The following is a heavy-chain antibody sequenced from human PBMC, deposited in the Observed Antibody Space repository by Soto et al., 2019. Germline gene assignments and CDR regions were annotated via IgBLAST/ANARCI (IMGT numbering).Heavy chain of an antibody. V-gene: IGHV1-69*01. Sequence: QVQLMQSGAEVQRPGSSVKVSCRASGVTFSTHDISWVRQAPGQGLEWIGGVTPIFGTPNYAQRFQARATISADGSTSTSYMELSSLRSEDTAVYYCVMEVRVRGVAVDYWGQGTLVTVSS. J-gene: IGHJ4*02. D-gene: IGHD3-10*01. CDR1: GVTFSTHD. CDR3: VMEVRVRGVAVDY. CDR2: VTPIFGTP.